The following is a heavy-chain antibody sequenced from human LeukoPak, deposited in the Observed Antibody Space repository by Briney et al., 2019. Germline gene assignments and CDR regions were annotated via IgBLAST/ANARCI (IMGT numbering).Heavy chain of an antibody. CDR2: IYYSGST. CDR1: GDSIDSYY. V-gene: IGHV4-59*08. D-gene: IGHD4-23*01. Sequence: SETLSLTCTVSGDSIDSYYWSWIRQPPGKGLEWIGYIYYSGSTNYNPSLKSRVTISVDTSKNQFSLKLSSVTAADTAVYYCARQVDWYGGISFDYWGQGTLVTVSS. J-gene: IGHJ4*02. CDR3: ARQVDWYGGISFDY.